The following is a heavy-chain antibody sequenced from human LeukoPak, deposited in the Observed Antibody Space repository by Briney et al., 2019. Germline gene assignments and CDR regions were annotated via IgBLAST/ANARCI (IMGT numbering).Heavy chain of an antibody. V-gene: IGHV4-31*03. CDR2: IYYSGST. J-gene: IGHJ6*04. D-gene: IGHD3-10*01. CDR1: GGSISGGGYY. CDR3: ASATSDYYGSGSYYKFPYYYYGMDV. Sequence: SQTLSLTCTVSGGSISGGGYYWSWIRQHPGKGLEWIGYIYYSGSTYYNPSLKSRVTISVDTSKNQFSLKLSSVTAADTAVYYCASATSDYYGSGSYYKFPYYYYGMDVWGKGTTVTVSS.